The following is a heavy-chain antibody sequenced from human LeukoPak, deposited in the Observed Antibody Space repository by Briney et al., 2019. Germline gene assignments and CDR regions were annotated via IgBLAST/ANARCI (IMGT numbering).Heavy chain of an antibody. CDR3: ARDGSGGSHNDY. D-gene: IGHD1-26*01. V-gene: IGHV1-69*13. CDR2: IIPIFGTA. CDR1: GGTFSSYA. Sequence: GASVKVSCKASGGTFSSYAISWVRQAPGQGLEWMGGIIPIFGTANYAQKFQGRVTITADESTSTAYMELSSLRSEDTAVYYCARDGSGGSHNDYWGQGTLVTVSS. J-gene: IGHJ4*02.